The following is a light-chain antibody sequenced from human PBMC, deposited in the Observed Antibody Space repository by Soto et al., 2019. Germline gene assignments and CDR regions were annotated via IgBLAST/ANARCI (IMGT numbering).Light chain of an antibody. V-gene: IGLV1-47*01. CDR1: SSNIGSNY. CDR2: RNN. J-gene: IGLJ3*02. Sequence: QAVVTQPPSASGTPGQRVTISCSGSSSNIGSNYVYWYQQLPGTAPKLLIYRNNQRPSGVPDRFSGSKSGTSASLAISGLRSEDEADYYCAALDDSLSGWVFGGGTKLTVL. CDR3: AALDDSLSGWV.